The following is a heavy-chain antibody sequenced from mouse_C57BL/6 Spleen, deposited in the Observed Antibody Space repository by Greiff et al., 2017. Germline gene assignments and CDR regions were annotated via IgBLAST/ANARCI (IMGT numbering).Heavy chain of an antibody. CDR2: IYPRSGNT. V-gene: IGHV1-81*01. CDR3: AREEVITTVVGTFDY. J-gene: IGHJ2*01. D-gene: IGHD1-1*01. CDR1: GYTFTSYG. Sequence: QVQLQQSGAELARPGASVKLSCKASGYTFTSYGISWVKQRTGQGLEWIGEIYPRSGNTYYNEKFKGKAPLTADKSSSTAYMELRSLTSEDSAVYFCAREEVITTVVGTFDYWGQGTTLTVSS.